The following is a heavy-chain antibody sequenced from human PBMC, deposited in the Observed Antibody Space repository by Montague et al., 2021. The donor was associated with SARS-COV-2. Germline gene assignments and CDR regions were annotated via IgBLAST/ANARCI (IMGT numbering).Heavy chain of an antibody. D-gene: IGHD3-10*01. J-gene: IGHJ2*01. CDR3: AREFRTYGYGGQYWYFDL. V-gene: IGHV4-4*02. CDR1: GGSISSSHW. Sequence: SETLSLTCAVSGGSISSSHWWSWVRQPPGKGLEWIGEIYHSGSTNYNPSLKSRVTISIVKSKNQFSLKLSSVTAADMAVYYCAREFRTYGYGGQYWYFDLWGRGTLVTVSS. CDR2: IYHSGST.